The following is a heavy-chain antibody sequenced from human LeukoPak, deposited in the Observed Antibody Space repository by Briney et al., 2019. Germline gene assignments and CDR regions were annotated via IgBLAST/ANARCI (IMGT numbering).Heavy chain of an antibody. J-gene: IGHJ4*02. V-gene: IGHV1-69*05. CDR2: IIPIFGTA. CDR1: GGTFSNYA. D-gene: IGHD5-12*01. Sequence: ASVKVSCKASGGTFSNYAISWVRQAPGQGLEWMGGIIPIFGTANYAQKFQGRVTITTDESTSTAYMELSSLRSEDTAVYYCARADSTVDIVATIKDWGQGTLVTVSS. CDR3: ARADSTVDIVATIKD.